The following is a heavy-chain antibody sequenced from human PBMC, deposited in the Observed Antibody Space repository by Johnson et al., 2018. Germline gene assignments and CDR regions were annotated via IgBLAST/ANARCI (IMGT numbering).Heavy chain of an antibody. V-gene: IGHV3-30*18. CDR1: GFTFSAYG. CDR2: ISYDGRNK. J-gene: IGHJ1*01. Sequence: QVQLVESGGGVVQPGRSLRLSCAASGFTFSAYGMHWVRQAPGKGLEWVAVISYDGRNKYYADSVKGRFTISRDNSKNTLYLQMNSLRAEDTAGYYCAKDWEVAAVDTGGYFHHWGQGTLVTVSS. CDR3: AKDWEVAAVDTGGYFHH. D-gene: IGHD6-13*01.